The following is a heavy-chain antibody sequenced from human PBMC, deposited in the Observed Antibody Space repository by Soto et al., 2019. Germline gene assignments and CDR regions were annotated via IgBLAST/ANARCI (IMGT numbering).Heavy chain of an antibody. CDR2: IIPIFGTS. CDR1: GGTFSSYA. CDR3: AESDYSNYYYYYGMDV. V-gene: IGHV1-69*13. D-gene: IGHD4-4*01. J-gene: IGHJ6*02. Sequence: GASVKVSCKASGGTFSSYAISWVRQAPGQGLEWMGGIIPIFGTSNYAQKFQGRVTITADESTSTAYMELSSLRSEDTAVYYCAESDYSNYYYYYGMDVWGQGTTVTVSS.